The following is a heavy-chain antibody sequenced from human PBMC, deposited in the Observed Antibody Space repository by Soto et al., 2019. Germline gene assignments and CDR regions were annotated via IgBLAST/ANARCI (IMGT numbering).Heavy chain of an antibody. Sequence: EVQLVESGGGLVQPGGSLRLSCAASGFTFSSYWMSWVRQAPGKGLEWVANIKQDGSEKYYVDSVKGRFTISRDNAKNSLYRKMTGLRAEETAVYYCAREMVRGVWAFDYWGQGTLVTVSS. V-gene: IGHV3-7*01. CDR1: GFTFSSYW. CDR3: AREMVRGVWAFDY. CDR2: IKQDGSEK. J-gene: IGHJ4*02. D-gene: IGHD3-10*01.